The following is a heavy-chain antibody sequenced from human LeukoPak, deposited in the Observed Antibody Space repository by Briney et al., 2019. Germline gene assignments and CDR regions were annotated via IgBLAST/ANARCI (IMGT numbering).Heavy chain of an antibody. D-gene: IGHD3-10*02. CDR2: ITGNGGST. CDR1: GLAFSNYG. Sequence: GGSLRLSCAASGLAFSNYGMNWVRQAPGKGLEWVSGITGNGGSTYYADSVKGRFSISRDNSKNTVYLQMNSLRVEDTAVYFCAELGITMIGGVWGKGTTVTISS. V-gene: IGHV3-23*01. CDR3: AELGITMIGGV. J-gene: IGHJ6*04.